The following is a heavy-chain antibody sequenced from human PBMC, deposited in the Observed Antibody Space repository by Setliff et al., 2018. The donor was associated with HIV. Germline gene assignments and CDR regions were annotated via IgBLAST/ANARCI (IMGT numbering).Heavy chain of an antibody. J-gene: IGHJ6*03. CDR2: IYYTGIP. D-gene: IGHD5-12*01. CDR1: GGSISSHY. V-gene: IGHV4-59*08. Sequence: SETLSLTCTVSGGSISSHYWSWIRQPPGKGLEWVGLIYYTGIPTCNPSLKSRVTISVDTSKKHFSLRLTSVTAADTAVYFCARGVIETDYDYVDIYYYNYMDVWGKGTTVTVSS. CDR3: ARGVIETDYDYVDIYYYNYMDV.